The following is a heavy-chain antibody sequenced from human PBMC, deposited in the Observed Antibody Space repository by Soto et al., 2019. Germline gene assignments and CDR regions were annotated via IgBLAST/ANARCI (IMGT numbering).Heavy chain of an antibody. J-gene: IGHJ5*02. D-gene: IGHD3-22*01. V-gene: IGHV4-34*01. CDR1: GGSFSVYY. Sequence: QVQLQQWGAGPLKPSETLSLTCAVYGGSFSVYYWSWIRQPPGQGLEWIGEINQRGSTNHSPSLKSRVTISVDTSKNQFSLKLGSVTAADTAVYYCARRADSSGYWFDPWGQGTLVTVSS. CDR3: ARRADSSGYWFDP. CDR2: INQRGST.